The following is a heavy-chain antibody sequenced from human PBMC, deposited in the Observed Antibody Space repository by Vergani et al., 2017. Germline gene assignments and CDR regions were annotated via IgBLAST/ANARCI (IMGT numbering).Heavy chain of an antibody. CDR2: IYNSGST. D-gene: IGHD4-23*01. CDR1: GGSLSSGSYY. J-gene: IGHJ3*02. V-gene: IGHV4-31*03. Sequence: QVQLQESGPGLLKPSQTLSLTCTVSGGSLSSGSYYWSWVRQRPGKGLEWIGYIYNSGSTYYNPSLKSRVTISVDASKNQFSLKLSSMTAADTAVYYCASQDDHNGNPGAFDIWGQGTKVTVSS. CDR3: ASQDDHNGNPGAFDI.